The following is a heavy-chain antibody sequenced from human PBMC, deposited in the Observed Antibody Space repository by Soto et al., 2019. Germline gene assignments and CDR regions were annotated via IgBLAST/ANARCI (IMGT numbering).Heavy chain of an antibody. Sequence: QVHLVESGGGVVQPGKSLRLSCVASGFTFDTYGIHWVRQAPGKGLQWVALISYEGSNTYYADSVRGRFTISRDNSKNALYLQMNTLRPEDKGVYYCARVTPGNNLYYFSGLDFWGQGTSVTVSS. CDR2: ISYEGSNT. CDR3: ARVTPGNNLYYFSGLDF. D-gene: IGHD1-1*01. J-gene: IGHJ6*02. V-gene: IGHV3-30-3*01. CDR1: GFTFDTYG.